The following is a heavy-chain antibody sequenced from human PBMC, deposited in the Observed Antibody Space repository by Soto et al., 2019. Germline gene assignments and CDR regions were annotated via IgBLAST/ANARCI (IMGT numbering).Heavy chain of an antibody. D-gene: IGHD3-22*01. CDR2: IWHDGSNK. CDR3: ARDLGYYDCSGYFGY. J-gene: IGHJ4*02. Sequence: GGSLRLSCAASGFTFSSYVMHWVRQAPCKGLEWVAVIWHDGSNKYYADSVKGRFTISRGNSKNTLYLQMNSLRAEDTAVYYCARDLGYYDCSGYFGYWGQGTLVTVSS. V-gene: IGHV3-33*01. CDR1: GFTFSSYV.